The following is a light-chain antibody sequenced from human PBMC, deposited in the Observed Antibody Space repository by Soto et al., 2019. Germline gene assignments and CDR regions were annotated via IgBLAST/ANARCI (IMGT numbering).Light chain of an antibody. CDR3: SSHTTTSSALQV. CDR1: ISDFVLYNY. Sequence: QSVLTQPASVSGSPGQSITISCTGTISDFVLYNYVSWYQQHPGKAPKLLLYGVSNRPSGVSDRFSGSKSGNTASLTISGLQAEDEADYLCSSHTTTSSALQVFGTGTKVTVL. CDR2: GVS. V-gene: IGLV2-14*01. J-gene: IGLJ1*01.